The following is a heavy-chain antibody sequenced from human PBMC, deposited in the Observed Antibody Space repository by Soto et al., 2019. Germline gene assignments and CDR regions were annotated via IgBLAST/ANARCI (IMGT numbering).Heavy chain of an antibody. D-gene: IGHD6-13*01. CDR1: GGTFSSYT. CDR3: ARDHRTAAGTWYNWFDP. CDR2: IIPILGIA. J-gene: IGHJ5*02. Sequence: QVQLVQSGAEVKKPGSSVKVSCKASGGTFSSYTISWVRQAPGQGLEWMGRIIPILGIANYAQKFQGRVTSTADKSTSTAYMELRSLRSEDTAVYYCARDHRTAAGTWYNWFDPWGQGTLVTVSS. V-gene: IGHV1-69*08.